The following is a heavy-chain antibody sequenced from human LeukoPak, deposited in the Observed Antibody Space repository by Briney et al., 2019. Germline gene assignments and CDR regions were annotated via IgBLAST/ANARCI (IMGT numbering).Heavy chain of an antibody. V-gene: IGHV1-18*01. J-gene: IGHJ5*01. CDR3: ARDVNYAFDS. CDR2: ISANSGNT. Sequence: GGPVKVSCKPSGYSFTRNGISWVRQAPGQGLEWMAWISANSGNTNYAQNFQDRVTLTTDTSTSTAYMELRSLRSDDTAVYYCARDVNYAFDSWGQGTLVTVSS. D-gene: IGHD2-2*01. CDR1: GYSFTRNG.